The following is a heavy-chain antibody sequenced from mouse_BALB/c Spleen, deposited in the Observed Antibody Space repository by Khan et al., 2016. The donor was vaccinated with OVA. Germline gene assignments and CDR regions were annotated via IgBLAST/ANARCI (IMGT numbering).Heavy chain of an antibody. J-gene: IGHJ2*01. CDR1: GYSITSGYG. CDR2: ISYSGST. Sequence: EVQLQESGPGLVKPSQSLSLTCTVTGYSITSGYGWNWIRQFPGNKLEWMGYISYSGSTNYNPSFQSRISITRDKSKNQFFLQLNSMTTEDTATYYCARAARIKYWGQGTTLTVSS. V-gene: IGHV3-2*02. CDR3: ARAARIKY. D-gene: IGHD1-2*01.